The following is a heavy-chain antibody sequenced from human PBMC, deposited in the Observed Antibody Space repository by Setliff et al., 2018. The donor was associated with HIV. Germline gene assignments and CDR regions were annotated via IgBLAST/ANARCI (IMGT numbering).Heavy chain of an antibody. V-gene: IGHV3-21*01. CDR3: ARPTNIDTLDYGSRTFYMYYYGLDV. Sequence: GGSLRLSCVVSGFTFSHYGMHWVRQAPGKGLEWVSYISSTGTYIYYADSMKGRFTISRDNAKNSLYLQMNSLRADDTAVYFCARPTNIDTLDYGSRTFYMYYYGLDVWGQGTTVTVSS. CDR1: GFTFSHYG. J-gene: IGHJ6*02. CDR2: ISSTGTYI. D-gene: IGHD4-17*01.